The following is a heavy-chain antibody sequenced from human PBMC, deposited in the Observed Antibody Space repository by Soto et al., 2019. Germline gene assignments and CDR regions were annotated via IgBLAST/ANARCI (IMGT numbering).Heavy chain of an antibody. D-gene: IGHD1-26*01. V-gene: IGHV1-18*01. J-gene: IGHJ4*02. CDR3: ARVSGGGVGTTSY. Sequence: QVQLVQSGAEVKKPGASAKVSCKASGYTFSNYGINWMRQVPGQGLEWMGWISAYNGKINYAQRFQGRVSLTTDTSTNTAYMELTSLRSDDTAVYYCARVSGGGVGTTSYWGQGTLITVSS. CDR1: GYTFSNYG. CDR2: ISAYNGKI.